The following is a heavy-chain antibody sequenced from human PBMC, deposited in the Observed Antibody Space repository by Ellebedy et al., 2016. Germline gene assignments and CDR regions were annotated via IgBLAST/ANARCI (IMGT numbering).Heavy chain of an antibody. D-gene: IGHD6-13*01. CDR3: ARDRKAAAGLSVYYYYYGMDV. J-gene: IGHJ6*02. Sequence: SVKVSXXASGGTFSSYAISWVRQAPGQGLEWMGGIIPIFGTATYAQKLQGRVTMTTDTSTSTAYMELRSLRSDDTAVYYCARDRKAAAGLSVYYYYYGMDVWGQGTTDTVSS. CDR2: IIPIFGTA. CDR1: GGTFSSYA. V-gene: IGHV1-69*05.